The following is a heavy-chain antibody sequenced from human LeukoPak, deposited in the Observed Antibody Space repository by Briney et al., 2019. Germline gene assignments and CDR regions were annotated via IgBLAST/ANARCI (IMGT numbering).Heavy chain of an antibody. J-gene: IGHJ4*02. CDR2: ISHSGTT. CDR3: TRENRPFCPFAY. V-gene: IGHV4-4*02. CDR1: GGSIDITNY. Sequence: SGTLCLTCGVSGGSIDITNYWSWVRQAPGKGLEWIGEISHSGTTNYNPSLRSRVTMFLDRANNQFSLSLTSVTAADSAVYYCTRENRPFCPFAYWGQGVLVTVSS. D-gene: IGHD2/OR15-2a*01.